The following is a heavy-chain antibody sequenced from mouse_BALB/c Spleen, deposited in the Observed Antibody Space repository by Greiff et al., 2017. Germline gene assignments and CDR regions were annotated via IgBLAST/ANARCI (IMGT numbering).Heavy chain of an antibody. CDR1: GYTFTSYW. CDR2: INPSTGYT. CDR3: ARRGDGYYVWFAY. Sequence: QVQLQQSGAELAKPGASVKMSCKASGYTFTSYWMHWVKQRPGQGLEWIGYINPSTGYTEYNQKFKDKATLTADKSSSTAYMQLSSLTSEDSAVYYCARRGDGYYVWFAYWGQGTLVTVSA. D-gene: IGHD2-3*01. J-gene: IGHJ3*01. V-gene: IGHV1-7*01.